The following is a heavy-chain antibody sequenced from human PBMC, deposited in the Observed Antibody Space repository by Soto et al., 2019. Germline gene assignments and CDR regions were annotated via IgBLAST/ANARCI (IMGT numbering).Heavy chain of an antibody. CDR2: IWYDGSNK. V-gene: IGHV3-33*01. CDR1: GFTFSSYG. CDR3: ARENTDEGIAVAGNDYFDY. D-gene: IGHD6-19*01. J-gene: IGHJ4*02. Sequence: PGGSLRLFCAASGFTFSSYGMHWVRQAPGKGLEWVAVIWYDGSNKYYADSVKGRFTISRDNSKNTLYLQMNSLRAEDTAVYYCARENTDEGIAVAGNDYFDYWGQGTLVTVSS.